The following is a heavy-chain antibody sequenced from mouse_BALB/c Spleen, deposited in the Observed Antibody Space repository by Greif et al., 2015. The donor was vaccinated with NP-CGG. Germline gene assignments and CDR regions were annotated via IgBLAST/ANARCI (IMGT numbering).Heavy chain of an antibody. D-gene: IGHD2-10*02. V-gene: IGHV10-1*02. Sequence: EVQGVESGGGLVQPKGSLKLSCAASGFTFNTYAMNWVRQAPGKGLEWVARIRSKSNNYATYYADSVKDRFTISRDDSQSMLYLQMNNLKTEDTVMYYCVRKSYGNYEDAMDYWGQGTSVTVSS. CDR2: IRSKSNNYAT. CDR1: GFTFNTYA. J-gene: IGHJ4*01. CDR3: VRKSYGNYEDAMDY.